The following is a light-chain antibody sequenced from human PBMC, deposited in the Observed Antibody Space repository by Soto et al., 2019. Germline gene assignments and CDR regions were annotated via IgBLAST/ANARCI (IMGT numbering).Light chain of an antibody. Sequence: SVLPQPASVSGSPGQSITISCTGTSSDVGGYNYVSWYQQHPGKAPKLMIYDVSNRPSGVSNRFSGSKSGNTASLTISGLQAEDEADYYCSSYTSSSTLPYVFGTGTKVTVL. CDR3: SSYTSSSTLPYV. J-gene: IGLJ1*01. CDR2: DVS. V-gene: IGLV2-14*01. CDR1: SSDVGGYNY.